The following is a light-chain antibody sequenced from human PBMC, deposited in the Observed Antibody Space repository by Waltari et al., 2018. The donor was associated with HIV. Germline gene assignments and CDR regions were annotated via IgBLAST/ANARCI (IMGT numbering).Light chain of an antibody. CDR1: QVISRY. CDR3: QQYYSYPLT. V-gene: IGKV1-8*01. Sequence: AIRMTQSPSSFSASTGDRVTITCRASQVISRYLAWYQQKPGKAPKILIYDASTLQSGVTSRCSGSGAGTDFTLTISCLQSEDFATYYCQQYYSYPLTFGPGTKVDIK. CDR2: DAS. J-gene: IGKJ3*01.